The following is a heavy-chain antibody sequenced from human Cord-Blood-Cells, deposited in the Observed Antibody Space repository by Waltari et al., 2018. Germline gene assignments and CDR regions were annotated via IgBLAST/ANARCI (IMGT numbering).Heavy chain of an antibody. Sequence: QVQLQQWGAGLLKPSETLSLTCAVYGGSFSGYYWIWIRQPPGKGLEWIGEINHSGTTNYNPSLKSRVTRSVDTSKDQFSLEMSSVTAADTAVYYCARAWGGYSGVAGDDYWGQGTLVTVSS. V-gene: IGHV4-34*01. CDR1: GGSFSGYY. J-gene: IGHJ4*02. CDR2: INHSGTT. CDR3: ARAWGGYSGVAGDDY. D-gene: IGHD6-19*01.